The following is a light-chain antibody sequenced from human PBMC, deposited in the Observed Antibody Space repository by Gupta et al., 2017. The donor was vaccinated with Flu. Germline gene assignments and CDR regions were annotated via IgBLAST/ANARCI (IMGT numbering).Light chain of an antibody. CDR1: QNINHW. V-gene: IGKV1-5*03. J-gene: IGKJ5*01. CDR2: KAS. CDR3: QQENTYPIT. Sequence: PSTLSASVGDRVTITCRASQNINHWLAWYQQKPGQVPKLLISKASSLESGVPSRFSGSGSGIDFTLTISSLQPDDFATYYCQQENTYPITFGQGTRVEIK.